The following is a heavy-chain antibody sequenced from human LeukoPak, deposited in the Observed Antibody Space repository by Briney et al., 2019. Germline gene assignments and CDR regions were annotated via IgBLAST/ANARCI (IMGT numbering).Heavy chain of an antibody. CDR3: ARVPPGGPKVHIDY. Sequence: GGSLRLSCAASGFTVSSNYMSWVRQAPGKGLEWVSVIYSGGSTYYADSVKGRFTISRDNSKNTLYLQMNSLRAEDTAVYYCARVPPGGPKVHIDYWGQGTLVTVSS. V-gene: IGHV3-53*01. J-gene: IGHJ4*02. CDR1: GFTVSSNY. D-gene: IGHD1-26*01. CDR2: IYSGGST.